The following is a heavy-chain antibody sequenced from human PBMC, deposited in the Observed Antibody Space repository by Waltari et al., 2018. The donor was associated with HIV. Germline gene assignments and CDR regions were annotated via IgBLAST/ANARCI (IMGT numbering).Heavy chain of an antibody. CDR2: ISYDGSNK. Sequence: TFSSYGMHWVRQAPGKGLEWVAVISYDGSNKYYADSVKGRFTISRDNSKNTLYLQMNSLRAEDTAVYYCAKGAALERRHIYYYYYGMDVWGQGTTVTVSS. J-gene: IGHJ6*02. CDR1: TFSSYG. D-gene: IGHD1-1*01. V-gene: IGHV3-30*18. CDR3: AKGAALERRHIYYYYYGMDV.